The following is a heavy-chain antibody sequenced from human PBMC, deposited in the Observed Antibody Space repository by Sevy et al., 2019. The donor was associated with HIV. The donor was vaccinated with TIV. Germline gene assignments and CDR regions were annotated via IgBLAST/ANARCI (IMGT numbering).Heavy chain of an antibody. V-gene: IGHV3-48*03. J-gene: IGHJ4*02. CDR1: GFNFSSHK. Sequence: GGSLRLSCAASGFNFSSHKMNWIRQAPGKGLEWVAYISDGGAVIHYADSVKGRFTISRDNSKDSLYLQMNSLRADDTAVDYCAKEGAFWSGYYVDYWGQGTLVTVSS. CDR3: AKEGAFWSGYYVDY. CDR2: ISDGGAVI. D-gene: IGHD3-3*01.